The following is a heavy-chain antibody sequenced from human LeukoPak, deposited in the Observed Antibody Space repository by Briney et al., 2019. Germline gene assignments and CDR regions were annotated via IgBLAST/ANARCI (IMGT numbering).Heavy chain of an antibody. J-gene: IGHJ4*02. CDR3: AKEREWPVQYYFDY. CDR1: GFTFSSYG. Sequence: SGGSLRLSCAASGFTFSSYGMHWVRQAPGKGLEWVAFIRYDGSNKYYADSVKGRFTISRDNSKNTLYLQMNSLRAEDTAVYYCAKEREWPVQYYFDYWGQGTLVTVSS. D-gene: IGHD6-19*01. V-gene: IGHV3-30*02. CDR2: IRYDGSNK.